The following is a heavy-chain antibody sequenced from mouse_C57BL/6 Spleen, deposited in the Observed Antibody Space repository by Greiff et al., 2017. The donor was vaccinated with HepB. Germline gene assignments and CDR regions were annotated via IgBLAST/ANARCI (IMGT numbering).Heavy chain of an antibody. D-gene: IGHD2-4*01. CDR1: GYTFTSYW. V-gene: IGHV1-69*01. CDR3: ARDYDYSAWFAY. Sequence: VQLQQSGAELVMPGASVKLSCKASGYTFTSYWMHWVKQRPGQGLEWIGEIDPSDSYTNYNQKFKGKSTLTVDKSSSTAYMQLSSLTSEDSAVDYCARDYDYSAWFAYWGQGTLVTVSA. J-gene: IGHJ3*01. CDR2: IDPSDSYT.